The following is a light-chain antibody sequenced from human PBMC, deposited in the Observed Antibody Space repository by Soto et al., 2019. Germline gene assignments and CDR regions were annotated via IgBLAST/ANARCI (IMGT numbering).Light chain of an antibody. J-gene: IGKJ3*01. CDR3: QQSFT. Sequence: DLQMTQSPSTLSASVGDRVTITCRASQSISSWLAWYQQKPGKAPKLLIYKASTLESGVPSRFSGSGSGTEFTLTISSLQPDDFATYYCQQSFTFGPGTKVYIK. CDR2: KAS. V-gene: IGKV1-5*03. CDR1: QSISSW.